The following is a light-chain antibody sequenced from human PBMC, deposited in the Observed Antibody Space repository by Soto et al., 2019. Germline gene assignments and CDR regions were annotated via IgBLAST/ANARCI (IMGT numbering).Light chain of an antibody. Sequence: EIVLTQSPATLSLSPGERATLSCRASQNISVYLAWYRQKPGQAPRLLIYGAFNRAAGIPARFSGSGSGTDFTLTISSLEPEDSAVYYCQQRNIWPPVTFGQGTKVDI. V-gene: IGKV3-11*01. CDR1: QNISVY. CDR3: QQRNIWPPVT. CDR2: GAF. J-gene: IGKJ1*01.